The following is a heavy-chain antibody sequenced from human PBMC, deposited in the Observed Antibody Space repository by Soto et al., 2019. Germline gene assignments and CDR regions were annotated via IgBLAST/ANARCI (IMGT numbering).Heavy chain of an antibody. CDR3: ARDALGLSPWWYNWFDR. CDR1: GFTFSSYA. V-gene: IGHV3-23*01. D-gene: IGHD2-8*02. J-gene: IGHJ5*02. CDR2: ISDSGGSP. Sequence: VQLLESGGGLVQPGGSLRLSCAASGFTFSSYAMNWVRQTPGEGLEWVSGISDSGGSPYYADSVKGRFTISRDNSKNTLYLQMDSLRAEDTGVYYCARDALGLSPWWYNWFDRWGQGTLVSVSS.